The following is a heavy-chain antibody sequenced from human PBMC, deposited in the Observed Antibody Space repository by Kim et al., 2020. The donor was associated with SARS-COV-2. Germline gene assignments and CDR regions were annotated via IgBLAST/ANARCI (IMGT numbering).Heavy chain of an antibody. J-gene: IGHJ5*02. V-gene: IGHV4-31*02. CDR3: AREWQGWFDP. Sequence: GTTTHPPTLKGRVTISVATSKNQCSLKRSSVTAADTAVYYCAREWQGWFDPWGQGTLVTVSS. CDR2: GTT.